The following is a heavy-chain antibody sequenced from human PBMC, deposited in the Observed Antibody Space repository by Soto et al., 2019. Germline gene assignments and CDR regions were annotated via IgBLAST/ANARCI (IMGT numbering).Heavy chain of an antibody. Sequence: QVQLVESGGGVVQPGRSLRLSCAASGFTFGSYGMHWVRQAPGKGLEWVAVISYDGSNKYYADSVKGRFTISRDNSKNTLYLQMNSLRAEDTAVYYCAKAKLSIAVAGRGFDYWGQGTLVTVSS. D-gene: IGHD6-19*01. V-gene: IGHV3-30*18. J-gene: IGHJ4*02. CDR1: GFTFGSYG. CDR2: ISYDGSNK. CDR3: AKAKLSIAVAGRGFDY.